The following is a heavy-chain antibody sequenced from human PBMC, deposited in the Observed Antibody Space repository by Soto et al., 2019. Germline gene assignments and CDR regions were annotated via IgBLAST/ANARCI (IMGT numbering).Heavy chain of an antibody. V-gene: IGHV3-30*03. CDR1: GFTFSSYA. J-gene: IGHJ4*02. D-gene: IGHD5-12*01. Sequence: GGSLRLSCAASGFTFSSYAMHWVRQAPGKGLEWVAAISYGEINKYYADSVKGRFTISRDNSKNTLYLQMNSLRAEDTAVYYCATGQWLRLPNYWGQGSLVTVSS. CDR2: ISYGEINK. CDR3: ATGQWLRLPNY.